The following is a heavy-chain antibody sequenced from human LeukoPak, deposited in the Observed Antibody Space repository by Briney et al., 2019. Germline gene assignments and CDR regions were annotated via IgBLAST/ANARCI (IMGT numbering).Heavy chain of an antibody. Sequence: SETLSLTCTVSGGSISRYYWYWIRQPPWKGLEWIGYIYYSGSTNYNPSLKSRVTISVDTTKNQFSLQLSSVTAAHTAVYYCARHFTSEKGYCSGGSCYGEYYFDYWGQGTLVTVSS. CDR1: GGSISRYY. CDR2: IYYSGST. CDR3: ARHFTSEKGYCSGGSCYGEYYFDY. V-gene: IGHV4-59*08. J-gene: IGHJ4*02. D-gene: IGHD2-15*01.